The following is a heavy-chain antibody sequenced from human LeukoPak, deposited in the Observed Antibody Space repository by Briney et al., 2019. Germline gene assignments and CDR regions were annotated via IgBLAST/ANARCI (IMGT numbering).Heavy chain of an antibody. CDR1: GGSISSSSYY. CDR2: IYYSGST. CDR3: ARQPTRFRELIYYYYYIDV. J-gene: IGHJ6*03. Sequence: SETLSLTCTVSGGSISSSSYYWGWIRQPPGKGLEWIGSIYYSGSTYYNPSLKSRVTISVDTSKNQFSLKLSSVTAADTAVYYCARQPTRFRELIYYYYYIDVWGKGTTVTVSS. V-gene: IGHV4-39*01. D-gene: IGHD3-10*01.